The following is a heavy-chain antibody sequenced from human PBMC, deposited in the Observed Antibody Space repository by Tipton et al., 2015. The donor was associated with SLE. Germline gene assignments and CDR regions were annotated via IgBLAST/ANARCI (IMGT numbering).Heavy chain of an antibody. J-gene: IGHJ4*02. V-gene: IGHV4-38-2*02. CDR1: GYSISSGYY. D-gene: IGHD1-1*01. CDR3: ARERTGTTGDRDY. CDR2: IYHSGST. Sequence: TLSLTCTVSGYSISSGYYWGWIRQPPGKGLEWIGSIYHSGSTYYNPSLKSRVTISVDTSKNQFSLKLSSVTAADTAVYYCARERTGTTGDRDYWGQGTLVTVSS.